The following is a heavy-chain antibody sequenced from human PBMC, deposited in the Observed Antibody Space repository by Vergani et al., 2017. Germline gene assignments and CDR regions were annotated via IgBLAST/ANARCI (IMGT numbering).Heavy chain of an antibody. CDR1: GFTFSSYS. CDR3: ASMEYDILTGYPDY. V-gene: IGHV3-48*04. D-gene: IGHD3-9*01. Sequence: EVQLVESGGGLVQPGGSLRLSCAASGFTFSSYSMNWVRQAPGKGLEWVSYISSSSTIYYADSVKGRFTISRDNAKNSLYLQMNSLRAEDTAVYYCASMEYDILTGYPDYWGQGTLVTVSS. CDR2: ISSSSTI. J-gene: IGHJ4*02.